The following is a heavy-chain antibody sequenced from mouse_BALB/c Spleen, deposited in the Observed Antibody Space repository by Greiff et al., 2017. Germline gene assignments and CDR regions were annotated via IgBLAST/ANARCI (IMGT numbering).Heavy chain of an antibody. CDR1: GFNIKDYY. V-gene: IGHV14-4*02. Sequence: VQLQQSGAELVKPGASVKLSCTASGFNIKDYYMHWVKQRPEQGLEWIGWIDPENGDTEYAPKFQGKATMTADTSSNTAYLQLSSLTSEDTAVYYCNARSAGSYDACWGQGTLVTVSA. D-gene: IGHD2-12*01. J-gene: IGHJ3*01. CDR3: NARSAGSYDAC. CDR2: IDPENGDT.